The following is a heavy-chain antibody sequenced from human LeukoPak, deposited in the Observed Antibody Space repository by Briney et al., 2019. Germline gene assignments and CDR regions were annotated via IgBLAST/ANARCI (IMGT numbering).Heavy chain of an antibody. V-gene: IGHV4-4*07. CDR3: ARGILNWFDP. Sequence: SETLSLTCTVSVGSISSYYWSWLRQPAGKGLEWIGRIYTSGSNNYTSSLKSRVTISVDTSKNQFSLKLSSVTAADTAVYYCARGILNWFDPWGQGTLVTVSS. CDR1: VGSISSYY. J-gene: IGHJ5*02. CDR2: IYTSGSN.